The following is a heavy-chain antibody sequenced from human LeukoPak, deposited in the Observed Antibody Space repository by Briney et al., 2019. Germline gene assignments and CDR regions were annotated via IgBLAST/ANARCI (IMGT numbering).Heavy chain of an antibody. CDR3: ARHTAMVTGFDY. CDR2: IYYRGST. Sequence: SETLSLTCTVSGGSISSGSYFWGWVRQPPGRGLGWLGSIYYRGSTYYNPSPKSRVTISVDMSKNQFSLKLSSVTAADTAVYYCARHTAMVTGFDYWGQGTLVTVSS. V-gene: IGHV4-39*01. D-gene: IGHD5-18*01. CDR1: GGSISSGSYF. J-gene: IGHJ4*02.